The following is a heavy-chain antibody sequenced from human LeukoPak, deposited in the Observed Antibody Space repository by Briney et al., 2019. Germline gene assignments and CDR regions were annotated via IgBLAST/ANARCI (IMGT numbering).Heavy chain of an antibody. CDR1: GGTFSNYA. D-gene: IGHD6-13*01. Sequence: LVKVSRKASGGTFSNYAINWVRQAPGQGLEWMGGIITIFGTAGSAQRFQGRVTITADESTSTAYMELSSLRSEDTAVYYCARVAAGTDYKYGMDVWGQGTTVTVSS. J-gene: IGHJ6*02. CDR3: ARVAAGTDYKYGMDV. V-gene: IGHV1-69*13. CDR2: IITIFGTA.